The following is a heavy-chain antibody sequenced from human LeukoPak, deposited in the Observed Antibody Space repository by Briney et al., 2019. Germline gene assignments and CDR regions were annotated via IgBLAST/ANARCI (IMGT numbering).Heavy chain of an antibody. J-gene: IGHJ4*02. CDR2: ISSSSSYI. Sequence: GGSLRLSCAASGFTFSSYSMNWVRQAPGKGLEWVSSISSSSSYIYYADSVKGRFAISRDNAKNSLYLQMNSLRAEDTAVYYCARDQADSYLEPYDCVWGSYRPYFDYWGQGTLVTVSS. CDR3: ARDQADSYLEPYDCVWGSYRPYFDY. D-gene: IGHD3-16*02. V-gene: IGHV3-21*01. CDR1: GFTFSSYS.